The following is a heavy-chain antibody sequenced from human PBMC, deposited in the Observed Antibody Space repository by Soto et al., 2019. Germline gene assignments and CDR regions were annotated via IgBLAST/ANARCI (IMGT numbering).Heavy chain of an antibody. CDR3: AKSYRIFGVVSGHCGMDV. D-gene: IGHD3-3*02. V-gene: IGHV3-30*18. J-gene: IGHJ6*02. CDR2: ISYDGSNK. CDR1: GFTFSSYG. Sequence: AGGSLRLSCAASGFTFSSYGMHWVRQAPGKGLEWVAVISYDGSNKYYADSVKGRFTISRDNSKNTLYLQMNSLRAEDTAVYYCAKSYRIFGVVSGHCGMDVWGQGTTVTVSS.